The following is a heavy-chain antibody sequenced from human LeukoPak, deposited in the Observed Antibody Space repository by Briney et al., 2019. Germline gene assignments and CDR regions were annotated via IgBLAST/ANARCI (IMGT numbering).Heavy chain of an antibody. V-gene: IGHV4-38-2*02. J-gene: IGHJ6*03. CDR3: ARGMVRGVISGYYYYYMDV. D-gene: IGHD3-10*01. Sequence: SETLSLTCTVSGYSISSGYYWGWIRQPPGKGLEWIGEINHSGSTNYNPSLKSRVTISVDTSKNQFSLKLSSVTAADTAVYYCARGMVRGVISGYYYYYMDVWGKGTTVTVSS. CDR2: INHSGST. CDR1: GYSISSGYY.